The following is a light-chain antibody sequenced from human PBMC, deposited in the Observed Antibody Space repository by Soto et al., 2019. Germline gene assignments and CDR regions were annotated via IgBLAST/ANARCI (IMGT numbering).Light chain of an antibody. V-gene: IGKV1-39*01. J-gene: IGKJ1*01. CDR1: QSISSY. Sequence: IQMTQSPSSLSASVGDRVTITCRASQSISSYLNWYQQKPGRAPNLLIYAASSLQSGVPSRFGGSGSGTDFTLTINSLQPEDFATYYCQQSYSTPRTFGQGTKVEI. CDR3: QQSYSTPRT. CDR2: AAS.